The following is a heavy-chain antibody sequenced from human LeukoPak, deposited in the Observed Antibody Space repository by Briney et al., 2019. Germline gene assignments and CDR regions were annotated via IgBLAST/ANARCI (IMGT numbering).Heavy chain of an antibody. V-gene: IGHV3-48*04. CDR1: GFTFSSYS. CDR2: ISSSSSTI. Sequence: GGPLRLSCAASGFTFSSYSTNWVRQAPGKGQEWVSYISSSSSTIYYADSVKGRFTIFRDNAKNSLYLQMNSLRAEDTAVYYCAREGNDWGRYYYYYMDVWGKGTTVTVSS. CDR3: AREGNDWGRYYYYYMDV. D-gene: IGHD3-9*01. J-gene: IGHJ6*03.